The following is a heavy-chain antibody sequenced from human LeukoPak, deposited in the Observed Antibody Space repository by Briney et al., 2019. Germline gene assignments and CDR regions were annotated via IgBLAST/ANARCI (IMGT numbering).Heavy chain of an antibody. V-gene: IGHV4-59*01. CDR1: GGSISGYY. J-gene: IGHJ4*02. Sequence: SETLSLTCTVSGGSISGYYWSWIRQPPGKGLEWIGYIDYTGSTNYNPSLKSRVTISLDTSKSQFSLKLNSVTAADTAMYYCARQFAPMALYHFDYWGRGSLVTVSS. D-gene: IGHD3-10*01. CDR3: ARQFAPMALYHFDY. CDR2: IDYTGST.